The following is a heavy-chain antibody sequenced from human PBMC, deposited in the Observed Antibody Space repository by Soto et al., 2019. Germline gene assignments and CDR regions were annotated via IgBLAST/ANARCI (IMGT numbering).Heavy chain of an antibody. Sequence: GQSLKVSCKGSGYNLAAYWIHGVRQPPEKGLEWMGRIDPSDSRTLYNPSFQGHLTFSTDKTISTTYLQLSSLKASDTAIYYWVCLIKGPPHNSNPFHFWG. J-gene: IGHJ6*01. CDR3: VCLIKGPPHNSNPFHF. CDR2: IDPSDSRT. CDR1: GYNLAAYW. D-gene: IGHD2-8*01. V-gene: IGHV5-10-1*01.